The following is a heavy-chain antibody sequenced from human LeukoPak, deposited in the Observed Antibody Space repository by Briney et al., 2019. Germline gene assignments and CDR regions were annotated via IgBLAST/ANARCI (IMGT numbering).Heavy chain of an antibody. CDR1: GDSINRGAYS. D-gene: IGHD3-10*01. CDR2: IHYSGST. Sequence: SQTLSLTCAVTGDSINRGAYSWSWIRQPPGKGLDLLGYIHYSGSTYYNPSLKSRVTISLDGPKNQFSLKLTSVTAADTAVYYCARVNYYGSGSYLWFDPWGHGTLVTVSS. CDR3: ARVNYYGSGSYLWFDP. V-gene: IGHV4-30-2*01. J-gene: IGHJ5*02.